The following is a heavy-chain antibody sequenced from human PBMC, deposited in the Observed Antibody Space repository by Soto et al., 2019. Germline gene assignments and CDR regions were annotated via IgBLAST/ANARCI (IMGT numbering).Heavy chain of an antibody. CDR2: IYPGDSDT. Sequence: PGESLKISCQGSGFTFTTYWIVWVRQMPGKGLEWMGIIYPGDSDTRYSPSFQGQVTISADKSISTAYLQWSSLKASDTAMYYCARRSRDGYNPYYFDYWGQGTLVTVSS. CDR1: GFTFTTYW. CDR3: ARRSRDGYNPYYFDY. V-gene: IGHV5-51*03. D-gene: IGHD5-12*01. J-gene: IGHJ4*02.